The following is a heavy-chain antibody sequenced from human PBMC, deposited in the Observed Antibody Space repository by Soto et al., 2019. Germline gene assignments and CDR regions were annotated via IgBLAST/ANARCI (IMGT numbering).Heavy chain of an antibody. CDR3: ARLSYDFWSADFDY. CDR2: IYYSGST. Sequence: SETLSLTCTVSGGSISSSSYYWGWIRQPPGKGLEWIGSIYYSGSTYYNPSLKSRVTISVDTSKNQFSLKLSSVTAADTAVYYRARLSYDFWSADFDYWGQGTLVTVSS. J-gene: IGHJ4*02. D-gene: IGHD3-3*01. V-gene: IGHV4-39*01. CDR1: GGSISSSSYY.